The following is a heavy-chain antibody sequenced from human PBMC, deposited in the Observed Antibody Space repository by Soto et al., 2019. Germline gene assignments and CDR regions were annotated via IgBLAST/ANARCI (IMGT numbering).Heavy chain of an antibody. J-gene: IGHJ6*02. V-gene: IGHV3-23*01. CDR2: ISGSGGST. Sequence: PGGSLRLSCAASGFTFTNYAMSWVRQAPGKGLEWVSLISGSGGSTYYADSVKGRFTISVDTSKNQFSLKLSSVTAADTAVYYCASGLPSYYYYYGMDVWGQGTTVTVS. CDR3: ASGLPSYYYYYGMDV. D-gene: IGHD1-26*01. CDR1: GFTFTNYA.